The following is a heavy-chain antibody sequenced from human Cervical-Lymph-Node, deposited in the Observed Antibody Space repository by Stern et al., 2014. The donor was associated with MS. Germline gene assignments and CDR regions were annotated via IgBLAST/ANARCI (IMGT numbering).Heavy chain of an antibody. Sequence: EVQLVESGAELRKPVESLRISCKGSGSSFTSYWIGWVRQMPGKGLDWMGIIYPGDSDPRYSPSFKGQVTISADKSISTAYLQWSSLKASDTAMYYCASLTRGTDYWGQGTLVTVSS. CDR2: IYPGDSDP. D-gene: IGHD3-10*01. CDR1: GSSFTSYW. J-gene: IGHJ4*02. V-gene: IGHV5-51*01. CDR3: ASLTRGTDY.